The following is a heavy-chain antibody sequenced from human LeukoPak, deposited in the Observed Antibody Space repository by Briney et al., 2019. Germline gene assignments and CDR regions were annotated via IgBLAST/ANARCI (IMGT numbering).Heavy chain of an antibody. Sequence: GGSLRLSCAASGFTVSDYSMSWVRQAPGKGLEWVSAISGSGSYTDYADSVKGRFTISKDNSKNTLYMRMSSLRAEDTAVYYCARVYNPLVYYMDVWGKGTTVTVSS. D-gene: IGHD1-1*01. CDR3: ARVYNPLVYYMDV. CDR2: ISGSGSYT. V-gene: IGHV3-23*01. CDR1: GFTVSDYS. J-gene: IGHJ6*03.